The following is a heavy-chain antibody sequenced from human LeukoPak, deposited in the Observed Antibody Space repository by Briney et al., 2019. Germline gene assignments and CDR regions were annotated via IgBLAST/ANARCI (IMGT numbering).Heavy chain of an antibody. CDR3: ARGTSSGYI. CDR1: GGSFSGYY. D-gene: IGHD3-22*01. V-gene: IGHV4-34*01. CDR2: INHSGST. J-gene: IGHJ4*02. Sequence: SETLSLTCAVYGGSFSGYYWSWIRQPPGKGLEWNGEINHSGSTNYNPSLKSRVTISVDTSKNQFSLKLSSVTAADTAVYYCARGTSSGYIWGQGTLVTVSS.